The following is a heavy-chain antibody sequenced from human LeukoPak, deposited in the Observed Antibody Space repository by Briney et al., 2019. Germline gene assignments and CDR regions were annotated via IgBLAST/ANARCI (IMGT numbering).Heavy chain of an antibody. D-gene: IGHD1-26*01. CDR2: ISGSGDYT. J-gene: IGHJ4*02. Sequence: SGGSLRLSCVASGLTFSSYAMSWVRQAPGKWLEWVSAISGSGDYTYAADSVKGRFTISRDNSKNTLYLQMNSLRAEDTAVYYCAKYSGSYTYYFDSWGQGTLVTVSS. V-gene: IGHV3-23*01. CDR3: AKYSGSYTYYFDS. CDR1: GLTFSSYA.